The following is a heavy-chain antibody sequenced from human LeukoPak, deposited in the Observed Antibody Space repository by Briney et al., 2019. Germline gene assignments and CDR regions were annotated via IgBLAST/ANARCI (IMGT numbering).Heavy chain of an antibody. CDR3: ARGNVLLWFGEKAFDI. Sequence: ASVKVSCKASGYTFTSYDINWVRQATGQGLEWMGWMNPNSGNTGYARKFQGRVTITRNTSISTAYMELSSLRSEDTAVYYCARGNVLLWFGEKAFDIWGQGTMVTVSS. V-gene: IGHV1-8*03. J-gene: IGHJ3*02. D-gene: IGHD3-10*01. CDR2: MNPNSGNT. CDR1: GYTFTSYD.